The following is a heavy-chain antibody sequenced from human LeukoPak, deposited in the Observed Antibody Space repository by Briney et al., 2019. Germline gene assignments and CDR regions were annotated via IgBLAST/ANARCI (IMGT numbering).Heavy chain of an antibody. CDR1: GFTFSSYE. D-gene: IGHD3-22*01. V-gene: IGHV3-48*03. J-gene: IGHJ3*02. CDR3: ARDHYYDSSPLDAFDI. CDR2: ISSSGSTI. Sequence: GGSLRLSCAASGFTFSSYEMHWVRQAPGKGLEWVSYISSSGSTIYYADSVKGRFTISRDNAKNSLYLQMNSLRAEDTAVYYCARDHYYDSSPLDAFDIWGQGTMVTVSS.